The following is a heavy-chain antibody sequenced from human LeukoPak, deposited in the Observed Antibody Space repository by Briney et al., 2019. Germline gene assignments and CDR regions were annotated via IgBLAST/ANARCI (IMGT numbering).Heavy chain of an antibody. Sequence: GGSLRLSCAASGFTFSSYAMNWVRQAPGKGLEWVSAISGGGGTTYYADSVKGRFTISRDNSKNTLFLRMNSLRAEDTAVYYCAKDREGLSSGYDLEYFDYWGQGTLVTVSS. CDR3: AKDREGLSSGYDLEYFDY. CDR1: GFTFSSYA. J-gene: IGHJ4*02. V-gene: IGHV3-23*01. CDR2: ISGGGGTT. D-gene: IGHD5-12*01.